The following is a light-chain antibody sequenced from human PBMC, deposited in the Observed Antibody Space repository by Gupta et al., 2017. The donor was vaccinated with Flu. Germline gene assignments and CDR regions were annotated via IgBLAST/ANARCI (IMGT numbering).Light chain of an antibody. CDR2: GAS. Sequence: ELVLTQSPGTLSLSPGERATLSCRASQSFSSGYLAWYQQKPGQAPRLLIYGASSSATGSLDRFSGSGSWRDFTLTIIRLEPEDFAVYYCRQYGSSPTTFG. CDR3: RQYGSSPTT. J-gene: IGKJ5*01. CDR1: QSFSSGY. V-gene: IGKV3-20*01.